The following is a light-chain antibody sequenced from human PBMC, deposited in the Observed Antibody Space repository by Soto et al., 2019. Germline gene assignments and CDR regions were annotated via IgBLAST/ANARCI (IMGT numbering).Light chain of an antibody. CDR2: DAS. V-gene: IGKV1-5*01. J-gene: IGKJ1*01. CDR3: QQFNTFPWT. CDR1: QSINSW. Sequence: DIQMTQSPSSLSASVGDRVTITCRASQSINSWLAWYQQKPGKAPKLLIYDASSLESGVPSRFSGSGSGTEFTLTISSLQPDDFATYHCQQFNTFPWTFGQGTKVEI.